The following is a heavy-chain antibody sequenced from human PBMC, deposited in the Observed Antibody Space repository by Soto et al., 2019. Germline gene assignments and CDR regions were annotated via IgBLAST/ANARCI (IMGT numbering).Heavy chain of an antibody. CDR3: ARNGSGIYYLVYYYYGMDV. J-gene: IGHJ6*02. CDR1: GYTFTSYD. CDR2: MNPNSGNT. Sequence: ASVKVSCKASGYTFTSYDINWVRQATGQGLEWMGWMNPNSGNTGYAQKFQGRVTMTRNTSISTAYMELSSLRSEDTDVYYCARNGSGIYYLVYYYYGMDVCGQRSTVTVSS. V-gene: IGHV1-8*01. D-gene: IGHD3-10*01.